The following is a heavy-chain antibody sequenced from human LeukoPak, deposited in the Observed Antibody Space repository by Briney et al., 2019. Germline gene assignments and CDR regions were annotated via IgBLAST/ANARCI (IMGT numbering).Heavy chain of an antibody. CDR2: INPNSGGT. J-gene: IGHJ5*02. V-gene: IGHV1-2*02. CDR3: ARNGITGTTNWFDP. D-gene: IGHD1-7*01. CDR1: GYTFTGYY. Sequence: ASVKVSCKASGYTFTGYYMHWVRQAPGQGLEWMGWINPNSGGTNYAQQFQGRVTMTRDTSISTAYMELSRLRSDDTAVYYCARNGITGTTNWFDPWGQGTLVTVSS.